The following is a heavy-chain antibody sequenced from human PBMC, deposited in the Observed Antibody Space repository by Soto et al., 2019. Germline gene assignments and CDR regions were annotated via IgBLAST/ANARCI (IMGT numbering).Heavy chain of an antibody. D-gene: IGHD3-3*01. CDR1: GFSFTSYW. V-gene: IGHV5-51*01. Sequence: GESLKISCKASGFSFTSYWIGWVRQVPGKGLECMGIIYPRDSDTRYNPSFQGQVTISVDESINTAYLQWSSLKTSDTAMYYCERTGVADAFEIWGQGTRVTVSS. CDR3: ERTGVADAFEI. CDR2: IYPRDSDT. J-gene: IGHJ3*02.